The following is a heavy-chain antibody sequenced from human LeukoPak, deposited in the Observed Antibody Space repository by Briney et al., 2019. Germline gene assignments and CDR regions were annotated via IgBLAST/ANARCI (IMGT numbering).Heavy chain of an antibody. CDR3: TREVRGYYFDY. J-gene: IGHJ4*02. V-gene: IGHV3-66*02. Sequence: GGSLRLSCAASGFTVSSNYMSWVRQAPGKGLEWVSVISSGGNTYYADSVKGRFTISRDNSKNTLHLQMNSLRAEDTAVYYCTREVRGYYFDYWGQGTLVTVSS. D-gene: IGHD3-10*01. CDR1: GFTVSSNY. CDR2: ISSGGNT.